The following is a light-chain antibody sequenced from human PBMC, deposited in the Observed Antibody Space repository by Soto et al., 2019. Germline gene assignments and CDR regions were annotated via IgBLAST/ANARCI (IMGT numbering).Light chain of an antibody. V-gene: IGLV1-51*02. CDR1: SSNIGNNY. CDR2: ENN. J-gene: IGLJ1*01. Sequence: QSVLTQPPSVSAAPGQKVTISCSGSSSNIGNNYVSWYQQLPGTAPKLLIYENNKRPSGIPDRFSGSKSGTSATLGITGPQTGDEADYYCGTWDSSLGAGDVFGTGTKVTAL. CDR3: GTWDSSLGAGDV.